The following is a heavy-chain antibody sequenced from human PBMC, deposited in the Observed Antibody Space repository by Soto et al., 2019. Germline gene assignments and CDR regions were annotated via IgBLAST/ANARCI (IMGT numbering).Heavy chain of an antibody. D-gene: IGHD3-9*01. CDR3: AKDNEYYDILTGPDY. V-gene: IGHV4-59*12. J-gene: IGHJ4*02. CDR1: GGSISSYY. Sequence: SETLSLTCTVSGGSISSYYWSWIRQPPGKGLEWIGYIYYSGSTNYNPSLKSRVTISVDTSKNQFSLKLSSVTAADTAVYYCAKDNEYYDILTGPDYWGQGTLVTVSS. CDR2: IYYSGST.